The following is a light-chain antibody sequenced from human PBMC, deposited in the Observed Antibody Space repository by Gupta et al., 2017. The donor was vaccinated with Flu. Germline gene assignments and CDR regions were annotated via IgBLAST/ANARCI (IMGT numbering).Light chain of an antibody. CDR1: RSDVGSYNL. CDR2: EGN. V-gene: IGLV2-23*01. Sequence: QSALTQPASVSGSPGQSITISCTGTRSDVGSYNLVSWYQQYAGKAPKLMIYEGNKRPSGVSNRFSGSKSGNTAYLTISGLQAEDEADYYCCSYAGSSTYVFGPGTRVTVL. J-gene: IGLJ1*01. CDR3: CSYAGSSTYV.